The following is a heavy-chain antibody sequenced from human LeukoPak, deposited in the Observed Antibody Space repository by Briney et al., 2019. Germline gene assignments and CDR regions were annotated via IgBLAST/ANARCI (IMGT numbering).Heavy chain of an antibody. V-gene: IGHV4-59*01. CDR3: ARENTMVRGAFDAFDI. D-gene: IGHD3-10*01. Sequence: PSETLSLTCSVSGGSISGYYWSWIRQPPGQGLEWIGYIYYSGSTNYNPSLKNRVTISVDTSNNQFSLKLSSVTAADTAVYYCARENTMVRGAFDAFDIWGQGTMVTVSS. CDR1: GGSISGYY. J-gene: IGHJ3*02. CDR2: IYYSGST.